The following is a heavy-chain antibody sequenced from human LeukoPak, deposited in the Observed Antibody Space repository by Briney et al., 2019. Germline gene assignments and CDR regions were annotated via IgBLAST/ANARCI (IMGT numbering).Heavy chain of an antibody. V-gene: IGHV3-23*01. J-gene: IGHJ6*03. CDR1: GFTFSSYA. CDR2: ISGSGSRT. Sequence: GGSLRLSCAASGFTFSSYAMSWVRQAPGKGLEWVSVISGSGSRTYYADSVKGRFTISRDNAKNSLYLQMNSLRAEDTAVYSYMDVWGRGTTVTVSS. CDR3: MDV.